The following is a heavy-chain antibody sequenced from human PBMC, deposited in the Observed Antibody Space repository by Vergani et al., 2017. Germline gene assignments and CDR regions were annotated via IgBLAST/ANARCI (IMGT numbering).Heavy chain of an antibody. CDR3: ARDPDSSGYYFAASVPDAFDI. Sequence: QVQLVQSGAEVKKPGASVKVSCKASGYTFTSYGINWVRQAPGQGLEWMGWISAYNGNTNFAQKLQGRVTMTTDTSTSTAYMELKSLRSDDTAVYYCARDPDSSGYYFAASVPDAFDIWGQGTMVTVSS. CDR1: GYTFTSYG. J-gene: IGHJ3*02. CDR2: ISAYNGNT. V-gene: IGHV1-18*01. D-gene: IGHD3-22*01.